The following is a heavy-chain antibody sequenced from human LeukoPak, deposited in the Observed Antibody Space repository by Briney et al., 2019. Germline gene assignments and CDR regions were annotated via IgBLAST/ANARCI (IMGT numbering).Heavy chain of an antibody. D-gene: IGHD4-11*01. CDR3: ARGGAYSKSHYLYYQFMDV. V-gene: IGHV4-4*07. J-gene: IGHJ6*03. CDR2: IYTSGAT. Sequence: SETLSLTCTVFGDSVDGFYWGWIRQAAGKGPEWLGRIYTSGATNCYPSLKSRVSMSIDTSKNQFSLKLSSVTAADTAVYYCARGGAYSKSHYLYYQFMDVWGKGTTVTVSS. CDR1: GDSVDGFY.